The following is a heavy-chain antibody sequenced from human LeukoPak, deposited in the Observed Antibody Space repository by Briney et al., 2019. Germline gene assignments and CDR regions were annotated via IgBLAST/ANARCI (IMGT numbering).Heavy chain of an antibody. CDR3: ARGGGGYSWYFDL. Sequence: RASQTLSLTCTVSGGSISSGGYYWSWIRQHPGKGLEWIGYIYYSGSTYYTPSLKNRVTISVATSKNQFSLMLSSVTAVDTAVYYCARGGGGYSWYFDLWGRGTLVTVSS. CDR2: IYYSGST. CDR1: GGSISSGGYY. J-gene: IGHJ2*01. D-gene: IGHD5-12*01. V-gene: IGHV4-31*03.